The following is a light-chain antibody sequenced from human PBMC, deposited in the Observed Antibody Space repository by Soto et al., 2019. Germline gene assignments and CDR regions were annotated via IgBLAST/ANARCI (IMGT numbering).Light chain of an antibody. V-gene: IGKV3-20*01. Sequence: EIVLTQSPGTLSLSPGERATLSCRASQSVSSSYLAWYQQKPGQAPRLLIYGASSRATGIPDRFSGSGSGTDFTLTISSLEPEDFAVYYCQQRDTFGLGTKLELK. CDR2: GAS. CDR1: QSVSSSY. CDR3: QQRDT. J-gene: IGKJ2*01.